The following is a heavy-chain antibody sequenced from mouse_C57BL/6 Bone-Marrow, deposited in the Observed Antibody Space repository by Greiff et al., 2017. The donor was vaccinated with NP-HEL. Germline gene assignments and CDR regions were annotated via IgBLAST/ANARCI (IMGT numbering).Heavy chain of an antibody. CDR3: TSYGSSSWYFDV. Sequence: EVKLMESGGGLVQPGGSMKLSCVASGFTFSNYWMNWVRQSPEKGLEWVAQIRLKSDNYATHYAESVKGRFTISRDDSKSSVYLQMNNLRAEDTGIYYCTSYGSSSWYFDVWGTGTTVTVSS. CDR2: IRLKSDNYAT. CDR1: GFTFSNYW. V-gene: IGHV6-3*01. J-gene: IGHJ1*03. D-gene: IGHD1-1*01.